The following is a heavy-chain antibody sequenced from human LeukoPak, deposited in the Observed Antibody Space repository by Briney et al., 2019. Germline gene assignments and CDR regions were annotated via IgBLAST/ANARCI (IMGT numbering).Heavy chain of an antibody. CDR3: ASRGCSGGSCYSGDY. V-gene: IGHV3-33*01. CDR2: IWYDGSNK. J-gene: IGHJ4*02. CDR1: GFTFSSYG. Sequence: PGGSLRLSCAASGFTFSSYGMHWVRQAPGKGLGWVAVIWYDGSNKYYADSVRGRFTISRDNSKNTLYLQMNSLRAEDTAVYYCASRGCSGGSCYSGDYWGQGTLVTVSS. D-gene: IGHD2-15*01.